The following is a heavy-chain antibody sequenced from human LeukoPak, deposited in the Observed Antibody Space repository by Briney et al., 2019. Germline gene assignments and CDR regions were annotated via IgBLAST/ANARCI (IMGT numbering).Heavy chain of an antibody. CDR1: GFTFSTST. CDR3: VRIPNNAGFPKWFDP. D-gene: IGHD1-14*01. V-gene: IGHV3-21*01. J-gene: IGHJ5*02. CDR2: ISGSSDYM. Sequence: PGGSLRLSCAASGFTFSTSTMNWVRQAPGKGLEWVSSISGSSDYMYYADSVKGRFTISRDNAKNSLYLQMNSLRAEDTAVYYCVRIPNNAGFPKWFDPWGQGTLVTVSS.